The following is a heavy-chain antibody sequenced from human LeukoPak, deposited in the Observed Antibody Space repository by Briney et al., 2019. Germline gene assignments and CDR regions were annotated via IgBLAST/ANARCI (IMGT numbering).Heavy chain of an antibody. CDR3: ARDRHGDSSFDY. Sequence: SETLSLTCAVSGYSISSGYYWGWIRQPPGKGLEWIGSIYHSGSTYYNPSLKSRVTISVDTSKNQFSPKLSSVTAADTAVYYWARDRHGDSSFDYWGQGTLVTVSS. V-gene: IGHV4-38-2*02. CDR2: IYHSGST. D-gene: IGHD4-17*01. CDR1: GYSISSGYY. J-gene: IGHJ4*02.